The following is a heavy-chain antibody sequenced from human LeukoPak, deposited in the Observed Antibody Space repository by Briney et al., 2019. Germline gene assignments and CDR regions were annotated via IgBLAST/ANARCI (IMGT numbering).Heavy chain of an antibody. J-gene: IGHJ4*02. D-gene: IGHD3-10*01. CDR1: GFSVSSNY. CDR2: IYSGGST. Sequence: GGSLRLPCTTSGFSVSSNYISWVRQAPGKGLQWVSVIYSGGSTYYADSVKGRFTISRDNSKNTLCLQMNSLRAEDTAVYHCLREYGYWGQGTLVTVSS. V-gene: IGHV3-66*01. CDR3: LREYGY.